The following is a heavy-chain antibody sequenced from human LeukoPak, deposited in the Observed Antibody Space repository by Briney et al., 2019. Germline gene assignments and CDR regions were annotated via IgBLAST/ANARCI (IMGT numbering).Heavy chain of an antibody. Sequence: APVKVSCKASGYTFTGYYMHWVRQAPGQGLEWMGWINPNSGGTNYAQKFQGRVTMTRDTSISTAYMELNRLRSDDTAVYYCARVSGSYRNFDYWGQGTLVTVSS. CDR3: ARVSGSYRNFDY. J-gene: IGHJ4*02. CDR1: GYTFTGYY. CDR2: INPNSGGT. V-gene: IGHV1-2*02. D-gene: IGHD1-26*01.